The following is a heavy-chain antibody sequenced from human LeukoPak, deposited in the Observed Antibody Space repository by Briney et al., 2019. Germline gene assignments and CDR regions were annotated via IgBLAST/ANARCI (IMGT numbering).Heavy chain of an antibody. D-gene: IGHD3-16*01. J-gene: IGHJ3*02. CDR2: VYYSGST. Sequence: SETLSLTCTVSGGSISSYFWSWIRQPPGKVLEWIGYVYYSGSTNYNPSLKSRVTISVDTSKKQFSLKLSSATAADTAVYYCARVLDLSKRGLDAFDIWGQGTMVTVSS. V-gene: IGHV4-59*01. CDR1: GGSISSYF. CDR3: ARVLDLSKRGLDAFDI.